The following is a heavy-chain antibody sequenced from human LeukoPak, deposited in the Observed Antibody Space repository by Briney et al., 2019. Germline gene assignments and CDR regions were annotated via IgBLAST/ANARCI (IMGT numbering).Heavy chain of an antibody. Sequence: GGSLRLSCAASRFTFSSYAMSWVRQAPGKGLEWVSAISGSGGSTYYADSVKGRFTISRDNSKNTLYLQMNSLRAEDTAVYYCASRYDSSGQPFDYWGQGTLVTVSS. V-gene: IGHV3-23*01. J-gene: IGHJ4*02. CDR1: RFTFSSYA. D-gene: IGHD3-22*01. CDR2: ISGSGGST. CDR3: ASRYDSSGQPFDY.